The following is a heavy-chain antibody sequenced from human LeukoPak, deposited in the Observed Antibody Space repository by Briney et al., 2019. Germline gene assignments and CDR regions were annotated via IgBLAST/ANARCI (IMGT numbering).Heavy chain of an antibody. J-gene: IGHJ4*02. Sequence: ASVKVSCKASGYTFTGYYMHWVRQAPGQGLEWMGWINPKSGGTNYGKKFQGRVTMTRDTSINTAYMELSRLRSDDTAVYYCARVMDYGGNRENSDYWGQGTLVTVSS. D-gene: IGHD4-23*01. CDR2: INPKSGGT. CDR3: ARVMDYGGNRENSDY. V-gene: IGHV1-2*02. CDR1: GYTFTGYY.